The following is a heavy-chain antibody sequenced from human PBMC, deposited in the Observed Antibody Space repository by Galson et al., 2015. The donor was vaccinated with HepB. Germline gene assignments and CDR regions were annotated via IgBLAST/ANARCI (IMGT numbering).Heavy chain of an antibody. D-gene: IGHD3-3*01. CDR1: GYTFTSYD. V-gene: IGHV1-8*01. J-gene: IGHJ6*02. CDR2: MNPNSGNT. CDR3: ARYARIGPHFLEWFEQRNYGMDV. Sequence: SVKVSCKASGYTFTSYDINWVRQATGQGLEWMGWMNPNSGNTGYAQKFQGRVTMTRNTSISTAYMELSSLRSEDTAVYYCARYARIGPHFLEWFEQRNYGMDVWGQGTTVTVSS.